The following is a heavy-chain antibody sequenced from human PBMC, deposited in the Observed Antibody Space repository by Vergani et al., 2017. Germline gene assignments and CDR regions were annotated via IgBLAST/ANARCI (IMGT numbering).Heavy chain of an antibody. J-gene: IGHJ5*02. CDR3: AKSYNGGYCSSTSCYPNWFDP. D-gene: IGHD2-2*01. Sequence: EVQLLESGGGLVQPGGSLRLSCAASGFTFSNYAMSWVRQAPGKGLEWVSLISGSGGTTNYADSVQGRFTISRDTSKHTLFLQMNGLRAEDTAVYYCAKSYNGGYCSSTSCYPNWFDPWGQGSLVTVSS. CDR1: GFTFSNYA. V-gene: IGHV3-23*01. CDR2: ISGSGGTT.